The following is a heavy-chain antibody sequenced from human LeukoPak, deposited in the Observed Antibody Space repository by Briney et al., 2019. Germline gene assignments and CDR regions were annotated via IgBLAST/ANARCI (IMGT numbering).Heavy chain of an antibody. CDR1: GFTFSSYS. J-gene: IGHJ2*01. V-gene: IGHV3-21*01. CDR2: ISTGSRNA. Sequence: GGSLRLSCAASGFTFSSYSMNWVRQAPGKGLEWVSSISTGSRNAYYADSVKGRFTISRDNAKNSLYLQMNSLRVEDTAVFYCARDSRTVTTHWSFDLWGRGTLVTVSS. CDR3: ARDSRTVTTHWSFDL. D-gene: IGHD4-17*01.